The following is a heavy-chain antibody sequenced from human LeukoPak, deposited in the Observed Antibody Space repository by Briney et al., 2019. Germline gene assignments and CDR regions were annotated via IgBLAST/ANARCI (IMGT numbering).Heavy chain of an antibody. CDR3: AKDGGLWVSAHWGDS. D-gene: IGHD7-27*01. CDR1: GFTFSSYT. CDR2: ITTGDGNT. Sequence: GGSLRLSCAASGFTFSSYTMSWVRQAPGKGLEWVSTITTGDGNTYYADSVKGRFTVSRDNSKNTLYLQMNSLRAEDTAVYYCAKDGGLWVSAHWGDSWGRGTLVTVSS. J-gene: IGHJ4*02. V-gene: IGHV3-23*01.